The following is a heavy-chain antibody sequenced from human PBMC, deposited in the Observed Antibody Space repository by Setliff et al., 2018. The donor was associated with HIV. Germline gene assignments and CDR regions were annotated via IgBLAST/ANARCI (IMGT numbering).Heavy chain of an antibody. D-gene: IGHD4-17*01. J-gene: IGHJ4*02. CDR3: ASSPAWRSDYGLHTFDY. Sequence: SETLSLTCTVSGDSISSDDHYWSWIRQTPGKGLEWIGYIFNTGSTYYKSSLASRLTMSIDTSRNQFSLKLRSVTAADTAVYYCASSPAWRSDYGLHTFDYWGQGTLVTVSS. CDR2: IFNTGST. CDR1: GDSISSDDHY. V-gene: IGHV4-30-4*08.